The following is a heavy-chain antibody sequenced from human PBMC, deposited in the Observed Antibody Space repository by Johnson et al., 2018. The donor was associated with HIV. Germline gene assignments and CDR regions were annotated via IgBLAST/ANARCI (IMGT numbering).Heavy chain of an antibody. CDR2: IYSGGST. Sequence: VQLVESGGGLVQPGGSLRLSCVASGFTVSGNYMSWARQAPGKGLEWVSVIYSGGSTYYEDSVKGRFTISRDNSKNTLYLQMNSLRAEDTAVYYCARGLTGEQVDIWGQGTMVTVSS. V-gene: IGHV3-66*01. CDR1: GFTVSGNY. CDR3: ARGLTGEQVDI. J-gene: IGHJ3*02. D-gene: IGHD3-16*01.